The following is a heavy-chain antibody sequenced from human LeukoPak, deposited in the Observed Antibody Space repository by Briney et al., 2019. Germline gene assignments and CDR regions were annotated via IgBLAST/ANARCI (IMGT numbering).Heavy chain of an antibody. V-gene: IGHV4-59*01. Sequence: SETLSLTCTVSGGSMNSYYWSWIRQPPGKGLEWIGYIYYSGSTNYNPSLKSRVTISVDTSKNQFSLKLSSVTAADTAVYYCARAKNEDYYYYGMDVWGQGITVTVSS. CDR3: ARAKNEDYYYYGMDV. J-gene: IGHJ6*02. CDR1: GGSMNSYY. D-gene: IGHD1-1*01. CDR2: IYYSGST.